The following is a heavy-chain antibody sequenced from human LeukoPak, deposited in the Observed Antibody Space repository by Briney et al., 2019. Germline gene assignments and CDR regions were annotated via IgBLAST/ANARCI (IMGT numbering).Heavy chain of an antibody. J-gene: IGHJ6*03. D-gene: IGHD3-22*01. V-gene: IGHV4-38-2*02. CDR1: GYSISSGYY. Sequence: SETLSLTCTVSGYSISSGYYWGWIRQPPGKGLEWIGSIYHSGSTYYNPSLKSRVTISVDTSKNQFSLKLSSVTAADTAVYYCARSDDYDSSGYYWENYYYYYMDVWGKGTTLTVSS. CDR3: ARSDDYDSSGYYWENYYYYYMDV. CDR2: IYHSGST.